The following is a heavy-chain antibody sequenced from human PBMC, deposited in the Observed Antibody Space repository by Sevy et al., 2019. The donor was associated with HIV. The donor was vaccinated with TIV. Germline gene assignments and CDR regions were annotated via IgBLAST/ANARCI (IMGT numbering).Heavy chain of an antibody. J-gene: IGHJ4*02. CDR3: ARGAYCTNGVCYSITFDY. V-gene: IGHV1-2*02. CDR2: INPNSGGT. CDR1: GYTFTGYY. D-gene: IGHD2-8*01. Sequence: ASVKVSCKASGYTFTGYYMHWVRQAPGQGLEWMGWINPNSGGTNYAQKFQGRVTMTRDTSISTAYMELSRLRSDDTAVCYCARGAYCTNGVCYSITFDYWGQGTLVTVSS.